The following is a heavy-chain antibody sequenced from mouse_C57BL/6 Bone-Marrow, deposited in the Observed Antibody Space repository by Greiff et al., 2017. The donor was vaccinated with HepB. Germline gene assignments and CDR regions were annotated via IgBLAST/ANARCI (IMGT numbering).Heavy chain of an antibody. Sequence: QVQLQQSGAELVKPGASVKLSCKASGYTFTEYTIHWVKQRSGQGLEWIGWFYPGSGSIKYNEKFKDKATLTADKSSSTVYMELSRLTSEDSAVYFCARHEEVLLGDDYDRPWFAYWGQGTLVTVSA. J-gene: IGHJ3*01. D-gene: IGHD2-4*01. V-gene: IGHV1-62-2*01. CDR3: ARHEEVLLGDDYDRPWFAY. CDR2: FYPGSGSI. CDR1: GYTFTEYT.